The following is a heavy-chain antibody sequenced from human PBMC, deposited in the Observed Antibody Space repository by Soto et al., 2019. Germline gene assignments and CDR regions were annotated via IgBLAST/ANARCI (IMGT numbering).Heavy chain of an antibody. CDR1: GGSISSSSYY. V-gene: IGHV4-39*07. CDR2: IYYSGST. Sequence: SETLSLTCTVSGGSISSSSYYWGWIRQPPGKGLEWIGSIYYSGSTYYNPSLKSRVTISVDTSKNQFSLKLSSVTAADTAVYYCARAEYSSSWYRLDWYFDLWGRGTLVTVSS. CDR3: ARAEYSSSWYRLDWYFDL. D-gene: IGHD6-13*01. J-gene: IGHJ2*01.